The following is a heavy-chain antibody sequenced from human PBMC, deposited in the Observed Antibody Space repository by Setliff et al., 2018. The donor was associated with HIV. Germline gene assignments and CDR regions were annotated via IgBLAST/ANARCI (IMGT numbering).Heavy chain of an antibody. Sequence: PSETLSLTCNVSGASVSIYSWVWIRQPAGKTLEWIGRTHSSGDTHYNPSLNSRVTMSLDTSKNQFSLEMTSVTAADTAVYYCARGVAAAGALMDVWGKGTTVTVSS. CDR1: GASVSIYS. J-gene: IGHJ6*03. CDR2: THSSGDT. CDR3: ARGVAAAGALMDV. D-gene: IGHD6-13*01. V-gene: IGHV4-4*07.